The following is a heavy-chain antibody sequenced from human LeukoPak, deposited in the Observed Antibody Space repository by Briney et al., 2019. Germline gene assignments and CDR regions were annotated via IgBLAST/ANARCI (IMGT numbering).Heavy chain of an antibody. Sequence: SETLSLTCTVSGGSFSSYYWSWIRQPPGKGLEWIGYIFYSGSTNCNPSLKSRVTISVDTSKNQFSLNLSSVTAADTAIYYCARDTGYLGSNYGMDVWGQGTTVTVSS. CDR1: GGSFSSYY. V-gene: IGHV4-59*01. J-gene: IGHJ6*02. CDR3: ARDTGYLGSNYGMDV. D-gene: IGHD3-22*01. CDR2: IFYSGST.